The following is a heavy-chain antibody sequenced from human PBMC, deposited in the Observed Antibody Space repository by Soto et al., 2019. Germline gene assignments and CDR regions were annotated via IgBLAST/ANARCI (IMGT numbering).Heavy chain of an antibody. D-gene: IGHD2-2*01. CDR2: IQSSSNTT. V-gene: IGHV3-48*01. CDR3: TIVPSSTTAVYSMD. Sequence: PGGSLRLSCAASGFTFSNDSINWVRQAPRMRKDCIANIQSSSNTTYYADTVKGRFTISRDNAKDTVYLQMNSLKTEDTALYYCTIVPSSTTAVYSMD. J-gene: IGHJ6*03. CDR1: GFTFSNDS.